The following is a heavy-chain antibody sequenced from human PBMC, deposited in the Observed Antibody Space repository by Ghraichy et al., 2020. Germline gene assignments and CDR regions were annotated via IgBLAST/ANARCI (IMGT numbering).Heavy chain of an antibody. V-gene: IGHV3-23*01. D-gene: IGHD3-16*01. J-gene: IGHJ4*02. CDR1: GLSFGSDD. CDR2: FSGRGGST. CDR3: AKGWQRTDYIWSPTPMNY. Sequence: LSLTCAASGLSFGSDDMNWVRQAPGRGLEWVSCFSGRGGSTYYADSVKGRFTISRDNSKNTLFLQMNSLRAEDTAVYYCAKGWQRTDYIWSPTPMNYWGQGTLVTVSS.